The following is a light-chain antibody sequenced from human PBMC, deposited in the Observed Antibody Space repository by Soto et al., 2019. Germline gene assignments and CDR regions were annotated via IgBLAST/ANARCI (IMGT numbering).Light chain of an antibody. V-gene: IGKV3-20*01. CDR3: HNYVNSLWT. J-gene: IGKJ1*01. CDR2: GAS. Sequence: EIVLTQSPGTLSLSPGERVTLSCSASQSLDSKTLNWYQQKPGQSPILLIYGASRRATGIPDRFSGSGSVTDFTLTIRRLEAEDFAVYFWHNYVNSLWTFGQGTKVDIK. CDR1: QSLDSKT.